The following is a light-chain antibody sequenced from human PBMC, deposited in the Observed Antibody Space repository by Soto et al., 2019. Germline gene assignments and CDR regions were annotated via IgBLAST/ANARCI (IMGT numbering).Light chain of an antibody. CDR3: HQTYSVPPT. Sequence: DIQMTQSPSSLSASVGDRVTITCRASQSITTYLNWYRQKPGKAPKLLIYAASSLQSGVPSTFSGSASGTDFTLTISSLQPEDFATYYCHQTYSVPPTFGQGTKVDNK. J-gene: IGKJ1*01. V-gene: IGKV1-39*01. CDR1: QSITTY. CDR2: AAS.